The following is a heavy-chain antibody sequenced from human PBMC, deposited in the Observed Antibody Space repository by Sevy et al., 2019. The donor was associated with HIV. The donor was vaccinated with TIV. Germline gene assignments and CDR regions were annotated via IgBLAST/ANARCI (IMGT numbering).Heavy chain of an antibody. CDR3: ASLPDIVVVPTATRGMDV. Sequence: SETLSLTCTVSGGSIRSSSYYWAWIRQSPGKGLECIGSIYYTGNTYYNPSLKSRVTISVDTSKNHFSLRPSSVTAADTAVYYCASLPDIVVVPTATRGMDVWGQGTTVTVSS. D-gene: IGHD2-2*01. V-gene: IGHV4-39*02. J-gene: IGHJ6*02. CDR1: GGSIRSSSYY. CDR2: IYYTGNT.